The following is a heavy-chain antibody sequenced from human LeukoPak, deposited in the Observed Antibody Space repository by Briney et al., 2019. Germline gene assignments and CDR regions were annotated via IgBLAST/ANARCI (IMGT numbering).Heavy chain of an antibody. CDR1: GGSIRSYY. J-gene: IGHJ3*02. CDR2: IYHSGST. D-gene: IGHD3-3*01. CDR3: ARGDFWSGSARAFDI. Sequence: KPSETLSLTCTVSGGSIRSYYWSWIRQPPGKGLEWIGHIYHSGSTNYNPSLKSRVTISVDTSKKQFSLKLSSVTAADTAVYCCARGDFWSGSARAFDIWGQGTMVTVSS. V-gene: IGHV4-59*08.